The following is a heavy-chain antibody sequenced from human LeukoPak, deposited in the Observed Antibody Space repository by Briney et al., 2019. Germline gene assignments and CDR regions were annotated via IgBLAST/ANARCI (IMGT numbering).Heavy chain of an antibody. D-gene: IGHD3-10*01. V-gene: IGHV1-69-2*01. J-gene: IGHJ4*02. CDR1: GNNLTDFY. CDR2: VDPEDGET. Sequence: ASVKISRRLSGNNLTDFYIHWVQQAPDRGLEWMGLVDPEDGETIYGQKFQGRVTLTADTSTDTVYMDLSNLKSEDTAVYYCAIDYGRIGYFDHWGQGTLVTVSS. CDR3: AIDYGRIGYFDH.